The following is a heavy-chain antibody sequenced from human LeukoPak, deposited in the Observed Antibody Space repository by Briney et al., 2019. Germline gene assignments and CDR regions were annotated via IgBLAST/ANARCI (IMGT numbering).Heavy chain of an antibody. V-gene: IGHV4-59*12. Sequence: SETLSLTCTVSGGSISSYYWSWIRQPPGKGLEWIGYIYYSGSTNYNPSLKSRVTISVDTSKNQFSLKLSSVTAADTAVYYRARSKYYYDSSGYYPDISWFDPWGQGTLVTVSS. D-gene: IGHD3-22*01. J-gene: IGHJ5*02. CDR3: ARSKYYYDSSGYYPDISWFDP. CDR1: GGSISSYY. CDR2: IYYSGST.